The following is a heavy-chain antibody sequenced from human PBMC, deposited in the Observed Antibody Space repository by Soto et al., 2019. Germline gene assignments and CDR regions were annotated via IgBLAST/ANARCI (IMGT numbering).Heavy chain of an antibody. Sequence: GGSLRLSCAASGFTFSSYAMSWVRQAPGKGLEWVSAISGSGGSTYYADSVKGRFTISRDNSKNTLYLQMNSLRAEDTAVYYCAKDRSVGVVAVAISNWFDPWGQGTLVTVSS. V-gene: IGHV3-23*01. CDR1: GFTFSSYA. CDR2: ISGSGGST. CDR3: AKDRSVGVVAVAISNWFDP. D-gene: IGHD2-2*02. J-gene: IGHJ5*02.